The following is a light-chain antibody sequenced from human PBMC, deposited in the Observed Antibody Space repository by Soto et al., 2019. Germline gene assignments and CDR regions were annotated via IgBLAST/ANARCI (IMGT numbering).Light chain of an antibody. CDR2: KAS. Sequence: PSTISGSVGDRVTIPCRASQTISSWLAWYQQKPGKAPKLLIYKASTLKSGVPSRFSGSGSGTEFTLTISSLQPDDFATYYCQQYNSYAITFGQGTRLEIK. CDR1: QTISSW. J-gene: IGKJ5*01. CDR3: QQYNSYAIT. V-gene: IGKV1-5*03.